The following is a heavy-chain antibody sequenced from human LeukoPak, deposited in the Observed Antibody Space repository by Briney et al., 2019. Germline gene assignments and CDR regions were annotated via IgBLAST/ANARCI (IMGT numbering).Heavy chain of an antibody. CDR2: ISDYNGNE. CDR3: ARARYLTGSRDDAFDI. V-gene: IGHV1-18*01. D-gene: IGHD1-26*01. CDR1: GYTVPRNG. J-gene: IGHJ3*02. Sequence: ASVKLSFNAAGYTVPRNGSSWVRQAPGQGREWMAWISDYNGNENYTQKVKGRGTMTTDTSTSTAYMELRSLRSDATAAYSCARARYLTGSRDDAFDIWGQGTVVTVSS.